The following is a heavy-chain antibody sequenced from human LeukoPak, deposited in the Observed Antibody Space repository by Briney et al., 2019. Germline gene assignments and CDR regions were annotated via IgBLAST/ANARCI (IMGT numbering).Heavy chain of an antibody. CDR2: IHSNDDT. V-gene: IGHV3-53*01. J-gene: IGHJ4*02. CDR3: TRGHAAMGEY. D-gene: IGHD5-18*01. Sequence: GGSLRLSRGASDFTVISNYMTWVRQAPGKGLECVSVIHSNDDTYYAASVRGRFTISRDSSNHMLYLQMNSLRVEDTAVYYCTRGHAAMGEYWGQGTLVTVSS. CDR1: DFTVISNY.